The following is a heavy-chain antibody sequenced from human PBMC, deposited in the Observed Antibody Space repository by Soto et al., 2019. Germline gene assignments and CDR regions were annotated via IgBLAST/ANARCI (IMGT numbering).Heavy chain of an antibody. D-gene: IGHD3-22*01. CDR2: IIPIFGTA. V-gene: IGHV1-69*13. Sequence: SSVKVSCKASGGTFSSYAISWVRQAPGQGLEWMGGIIPIFGTANYAQKFQGRVTITADESTSTAYMELSSLRSEDTAVYYCASANMIVVVASFDYWGQGTLVAVSS. CDR1: GGTFSSYA. CDR3: ASANMIVVVASFDY. J-gene: IGHJ4*02.